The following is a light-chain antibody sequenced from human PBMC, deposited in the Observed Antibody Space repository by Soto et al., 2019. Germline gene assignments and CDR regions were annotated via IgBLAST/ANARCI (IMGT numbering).Light chain of an antibody. Sequence: QSALTQPASVSGSPGQSITISCTGTNNLVSWYQQHPGKAPKVVLYEGTKRPSGVSNRFSGSNSGSTASLTISGLQAEDEAHYFCCAYVGARSYVFGPWTKLTVL. CDR1: NNL. J-gene: IGLJ1*01. CDR3: CAYVGARSYV. V-gene: IGLV2-23*01. CDR2: EGT.